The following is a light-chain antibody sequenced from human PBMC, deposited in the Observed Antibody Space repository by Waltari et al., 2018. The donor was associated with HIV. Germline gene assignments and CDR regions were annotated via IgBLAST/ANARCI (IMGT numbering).Light chain of an antibody. Sequence: QSVLTQPPSVSGAPRQRVTISCPGSSPNIGAGYDVPWYQQLPGTAPNLLIYANNLRASGVPDRFSGSKFGPSASLAITGLQAEDEANYYCQSYDSGLSGSVFGGGTTLTVL. CDR3: QSYDSGLSGSV. CDR1: SPNIGAGYD. CDR2: ANN. V-gene: IGLV1-40*01. J-gene: IGLJ2*01.